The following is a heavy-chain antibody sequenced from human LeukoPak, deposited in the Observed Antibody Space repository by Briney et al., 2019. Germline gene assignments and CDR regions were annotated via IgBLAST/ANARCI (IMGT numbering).Heavy chain of an antibody. CDR3: ASNWNDGLGIRSALIDY. J-gene: IGHJ4*02. V-gene: IGHV3-23*01. CDR1: GFTFSSYA. Sequence: GGSLRLSCAASGFTFSSYAMNWVRQAPGKGLEWVSAISGSGGSTYYADSVNGRFTISIDNSKNTLYLQMNSLRAEDTAVYYCASNWNDGLGIRSALIDYWGQGTLVTVSS. CDR2: ISGSGGST. D-gene: IGHD1-1*01.